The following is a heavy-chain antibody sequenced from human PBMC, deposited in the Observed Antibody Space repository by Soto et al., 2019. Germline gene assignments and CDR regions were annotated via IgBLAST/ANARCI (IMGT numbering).Heavy chain of an antibody. CDR3: ARGVYGSGNYYTGPSAFDI. D-gene: IGHD3-10*01. CDR2: IIPILRSA. CDR1: GGIFSSYA. Sequence: QVQLVQSGAEVKKPGSSVKVSCNASGGIFSSYAFSWVRQAPGQGLEWMGGIIPILRSADYAQKFQGRVTVTADKFTNIAYMELSSLRSEDTAFYFCARGVYGSGNYYTGPSAFDIWGQGTMVIVSS. J-gene: IGHJ3*02. V-gene: IGHV1-69*06.